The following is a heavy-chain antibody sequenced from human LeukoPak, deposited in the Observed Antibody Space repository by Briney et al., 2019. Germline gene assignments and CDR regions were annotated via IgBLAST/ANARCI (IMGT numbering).Heavy chain of an antibody. CDR1: GGTFSSYA. CDR2: IIPIFGTA. V-gene: IGHV1-69*13. CDR3: ARGQIVVGPYYFDY. Sequence: ASVKVSCKASGGTFSSYAISWVRQAPGQGLEWMGGIIPIFGTANYAQKFRGRVTITADESTSTAYMELSSLRSEDTAVYYCARGQIVVGPYYFDYWGQGTLVTVSS. J-gene: IGHJ4*02. D-gene: IGHD3-22*01.